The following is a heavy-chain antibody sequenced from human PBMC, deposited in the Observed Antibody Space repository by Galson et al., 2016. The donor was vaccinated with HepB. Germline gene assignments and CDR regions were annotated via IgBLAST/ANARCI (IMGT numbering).Heavy chain of an antibody. V-gene: IGHV6-1*01. Sequence: CAISGDSVSSNSAAWHWIRQSPSRGLEWLGRTYYRSNWHYDYAVSVTGRITINPDTSKNQFSLQLNSMPPEDTAVYYGARVSLVTANIWTWSAVEYWGQGALVTVSS. CDR2: TYYRSNWHY. J-gene: IGHJ4*02. CDR1: GDSVSSNSAA. CDR3: ARVSLVTANIWTWSAVEY. D-gene: IGHD1-20*01.